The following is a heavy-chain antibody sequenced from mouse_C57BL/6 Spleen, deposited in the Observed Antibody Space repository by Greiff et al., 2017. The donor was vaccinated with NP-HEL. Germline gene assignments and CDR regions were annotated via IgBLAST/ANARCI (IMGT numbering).Heavy chain of an antibody. Sequence: QVQLKESGPELVKPGASVKISCKASGYAFSSSWMNWVKQRPGKGLEWIGRIYPGDGDTNYNGKFKGKATLTADKSSSTAYMQLSSLTSEDSAVYFCARGPNDFDYWGQGTTLTVSS. CDR1: GYAFSSSW. V-gene: IGHV1-82*01. J-gene: IGHJ2*01. CDR3: ARGPNDFDY. CDR2: IYPGDGDT.